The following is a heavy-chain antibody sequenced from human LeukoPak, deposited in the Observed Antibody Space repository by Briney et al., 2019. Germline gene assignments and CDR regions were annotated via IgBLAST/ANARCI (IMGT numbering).Heavy chain of an antibody. CDR3: ATTPLWFGELPDDY. CDR1: GFTFSSYA. CDR2: ISGSGGST. V-gene: IGHV3-23*01. D-gene: IGHD3-10*01. Sequence: PGGSLRLSCAASGFTFSSYAMSWVRQAPGKGLEWVSAISGSGGSTYYADSVKGRFTISRDNSKNTLYLQMNSLRAEDTAVYYCATTPLWFGELPDDYWGQGTLVTVPS. J-gene: IGHJ4*02.